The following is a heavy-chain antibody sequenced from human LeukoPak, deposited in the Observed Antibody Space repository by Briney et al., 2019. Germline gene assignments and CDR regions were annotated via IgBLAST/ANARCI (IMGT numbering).Heavy chain of an antibody. Sequence: PGGSLRLSCAASGFTFSSYSMNWVRQAPGKGLEWVSSISSSSYIYYADSVKGRFTISRDNAKKSLYLQMNSLRAEDTAVYYCARGYYYDSSGYSDYWGQGTLVTVSP. CDR1: GFTFSSYS. CDR3: ARGYYYDSSGYSDY. V-gene: IGHV3-21*01. J-gene: IGHJ4*02. CDR2: ISSSSYI. D-gene: IGHD3-22*01.